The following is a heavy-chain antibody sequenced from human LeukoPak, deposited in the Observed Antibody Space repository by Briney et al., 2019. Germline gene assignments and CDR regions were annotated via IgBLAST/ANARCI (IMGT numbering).Heavy chain of an antibody. J-gene: IGHJ4*02. Sequence: SETLSLTCTGSGGSISSYYWSWIRQPPGKGLEWIGYIYYSGSTNYNPSLKSRVTISVDTSKNQFSLRLSSVTAADTAVYYCARVTGYMIEDYFDYWGQGPLVTVSS. CDR2: IYYSGST. V-gene: IGHV4-59*01. CDR1: GGSISSYY. CDR3: ARVTGYMIEDYFDY. D-gene: IGHD3-22*01.